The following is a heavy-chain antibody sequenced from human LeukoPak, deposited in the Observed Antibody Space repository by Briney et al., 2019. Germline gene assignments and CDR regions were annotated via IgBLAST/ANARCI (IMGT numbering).Heavy chain of an antibody. Sequence: PSETLSLTCTVSGGSISSGSYYWSWIRQPAGKGLEWIGRIYTSGSTNYNPSLKSRVTMSVDTSKNQFSLKLSSVTAADTAVYYCARGRQQLGPLDYYYYYYMDVWGKGTTVTISS. CDR3: ARGRQQLGPLDYYYYYYMDV. CDR1: GGSISSGSYY. J-gene: IGHJ6*03. V-gene: IGHV4-61*02. D-gene: IGHD6-13*01. CDR2: IYTSGST.